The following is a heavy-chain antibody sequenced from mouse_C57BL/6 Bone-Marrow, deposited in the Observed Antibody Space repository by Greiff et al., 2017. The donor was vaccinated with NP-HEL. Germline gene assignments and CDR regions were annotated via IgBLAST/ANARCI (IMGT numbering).Heavy chain of an antibody. CDR2: LYPGDGDP. V-gene: IGHV1-80*01. Sequence: QVQLQQSGAELVKPGASVKISCKASGYAFSSYWMNWVKQRPGKGLEWIGQLYPGDGDPNYNGKFKGKATLTADKSSSTAYMQLSSLTSEDSAVYFCARVYGSSYVYAMDYWGQGTSVTVSS. CDR3: ARVYGSSYVYAMDY. D-gene: IGHD1-1*01. CDR1: GYAFSSYW. J-gene: IGHJ4*01.